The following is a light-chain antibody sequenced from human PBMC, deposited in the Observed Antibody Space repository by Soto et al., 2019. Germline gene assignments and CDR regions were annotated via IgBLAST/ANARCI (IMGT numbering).Light chain of an antibody. J-gene: IGKJ5*01. CDR1: QGISSA. Sequence: AIQLTQSPSSLSASVGDRATITCRASQGISSALAWYQQKPGKAPKLLIYDASSLESGVPSRFSGSGSGTDFTLTISSLQPEDFATYYCQQFNNYPITFGKGTRLEIK. V-gene: IGKV1D-13*01. CDR2: DAS. CDR3: QQFNNYPIT.